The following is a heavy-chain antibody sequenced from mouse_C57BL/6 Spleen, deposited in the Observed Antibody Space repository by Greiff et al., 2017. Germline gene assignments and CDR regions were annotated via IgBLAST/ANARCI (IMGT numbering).Heavy chain of an antibody. CDR3: ASEDYSNYPYAMDY. CDR1: GYTFTGYW. D-gene: IGHD2-5*01. V-gene: IGHV1-9*01. CDR2: ILPGSGST. J-gene: IGHJ4*01. Sequence: QVQLQQSGAELMKPGASVKLSCKATGYTFTGYWIEWVKQRPGHGLEWIGEILPGSGSTNYNEKFKGKATFTADTSSNTADMQLSSLTTEDSAIDYCASEDYSNYPYAMDYWGQGTSVTVSS.